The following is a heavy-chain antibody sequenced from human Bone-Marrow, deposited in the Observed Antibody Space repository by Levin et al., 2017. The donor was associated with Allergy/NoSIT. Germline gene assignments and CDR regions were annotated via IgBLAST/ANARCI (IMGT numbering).Heavy chain of an antibody. CDR3: ARDWALEGISYGSGTPVAYHFYGLDV. J-gene: IGHJ6*01. CDR1: GYTFTTYH. V-gene: IGHV1-46*01. Sequence: VASVKVSCKASGYTFTTYHVHWVRQAPGQGLEWLGIINTNDGSTSYAPSVQGRISIARDTSTSTVYMELSSLRSEDTAVYYCARDWALEGISYGSGTPVAYHFYGLDVWGQGTTVTVSS. D-gene: IGHD3-10*01. CDR2: INTNDGST.